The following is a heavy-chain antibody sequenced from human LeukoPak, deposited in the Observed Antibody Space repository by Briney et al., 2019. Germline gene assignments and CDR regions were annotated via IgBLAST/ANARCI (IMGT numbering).Heavy chain of an antibody. V-gene: IGHV4-59*01. J-gene: IGHJ5*02. D-gene: IGHD6-13*01. CDR3: ARAKAAAGTSWFDP. CDR1: GGSISSYY. Sequence: SETLSLTCTVSGGSISSYYWSWIRQPPGKGLEWIGYIYYSGSTNYNPSLKSRVTISVDTSKNQFPLKLSSVTAADTAVYYCARAKAAAGTSWFDPWGQGTLVTVSS. CDR2: IYYSGST.